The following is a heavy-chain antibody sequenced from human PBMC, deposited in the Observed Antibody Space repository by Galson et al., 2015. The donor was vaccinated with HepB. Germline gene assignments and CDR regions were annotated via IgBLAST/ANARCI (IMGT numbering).Heavy chain of an antibody. CDR1: GFTFSSYS. CDR3: ARFYCSSTSCLYTLDY. J-gene: IGHJ4*02. D-gene: IGHD2-2*01. CDR2: ISGGSSTI. V-gene: IGHV3-48*01. Sequence: SLRLSCAASGFTFSSYSMNWVRQAPGKGLEWVSYISGGSSTIYYADSVTGRFTISRDNDKNSLYLQMNSLRAEDTAVYYCARFYCSSTSCLYTLDYWGQGTLVTVSS.